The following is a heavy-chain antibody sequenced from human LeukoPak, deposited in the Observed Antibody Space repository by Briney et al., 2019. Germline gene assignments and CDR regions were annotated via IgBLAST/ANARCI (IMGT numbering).Heavy chain of an antibody. CDR2: ISSSGSTI. CDR1: GFTFSDYY. CDR3: ATTYYYDSSGWYY. J-gene: IGHJ4*02. V-gene: IGHV3-11*01. Sequence: GGSLRLSCAASGFTFSDYYMSWIRQAPGKGLEWVSYISSSGSTIYYADSVKGRFTISRDNAKNSLYLQMNSLRAEDTAVYYCATTYYYDSSGWYYWGQGTLVTVSS. D-gene: IGHD3-22*01.